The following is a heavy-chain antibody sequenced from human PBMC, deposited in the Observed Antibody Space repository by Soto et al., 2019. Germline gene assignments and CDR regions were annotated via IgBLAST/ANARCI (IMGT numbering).Heavy chain of an antibody. D-gene: IGHD6-13*01. Sequence: EVQLLESGGGLVQPGGSLRLSCAASGFTFSSYAMSWVRQAPGKGLEWVSAISGSGGSTYYADSVKGRFTISRDNSKNTLYLQMNSLRAEDTAVYYCAKAKYSSSWYSIWFDPWGQGTLVTVSS. V-gene: IGHV3-23*01. CDR1: GFTFSSYA. J-gene: IGHJ5*02. CDR2: ISGSGGST. CDR3: AKAKYSSSWYSIWFDP.